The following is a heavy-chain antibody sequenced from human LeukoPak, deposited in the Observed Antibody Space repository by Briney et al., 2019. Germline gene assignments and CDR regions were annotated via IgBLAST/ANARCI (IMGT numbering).Heavy chain of an antibody. J-gene: IGHJ6*03. Sequence: ASVKVSCKASGYTFTSYDINWVRQATGQGLEWMGWMNPNSGNTGYAQKFQGRVTMTRNTSISTAYMELSGLRSEDTAVYYCARGGIVVEPMDVWGKGTTVTVSS. V-gene: IGHV1-8*01. CDR3: ARGGIVVEPMDV. CDR2: MNPNSGNT. D-gene: IGHD2-2*01. CDR1: GYTFTSYD.